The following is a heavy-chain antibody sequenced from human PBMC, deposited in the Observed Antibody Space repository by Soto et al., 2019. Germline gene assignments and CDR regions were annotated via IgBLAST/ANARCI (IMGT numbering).Heavy chain of an antibody. CDR1: GGSVGSGGYY. CDR3: ARIPYYSGSSGYFPFDI. V-gene: IGHV4-31*03. CDR2: ISSGGTT. J-gene: IGHJ4*02. D-gene: IGHD3-22*01. Sequence: SETLSLTFTVSGGSVGSGGYYWSWIRQHPGKGLEWVGDISSGGTTYYNPSLKSRVTMSVDTSKNHFSLKLSSVTAADTAVYYCARIPYYSGSSGYFPFDIWGQGALVTVSS.